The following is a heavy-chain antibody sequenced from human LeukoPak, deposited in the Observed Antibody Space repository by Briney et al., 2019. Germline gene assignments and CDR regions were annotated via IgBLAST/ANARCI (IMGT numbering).Heavy chain of an antibody. J-gene: IGHJ4*02. CDR3: VLASYSSTWYLDS. CDR1: GFTFRSYA. CDR2: IIYDGRHT. Sequence: NPGGSLRLSCTASGFTFRSYAMSWVRQAPGKGLECVSSIIYDGRHTYYAASVKGRFTVSRDDPKNSLYLQMNSLRAEDTALYYCVLASYSSTWYLDSWGQGTLVTVSS. V-gene: IGHV3-21*01. D-gene: IGHD6-13*01.